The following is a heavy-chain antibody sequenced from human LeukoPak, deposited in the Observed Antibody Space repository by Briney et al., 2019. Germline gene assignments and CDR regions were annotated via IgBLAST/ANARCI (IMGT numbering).Heavy chain of an antibody. D-gene: IGHD2-15*01. CDR3: ARDGGGYCSGGSCYFDSSWFDP. CDR1: GFTFSSYW. J-gene: IGHJ5*02. V-gene: IGHV4-4*07. Sequence: GSLRLSCAASGFTFSSYWMSWVRQAPGKGLEWIGRIYTSGSTNYNPSLKSRVTMSVDTSKNQFSLKLSSVTAADTAVYYCARDGGGYCSGGSCYFDSSWFDPWGQGTLVTVSS. CDR2: IYTSGST.